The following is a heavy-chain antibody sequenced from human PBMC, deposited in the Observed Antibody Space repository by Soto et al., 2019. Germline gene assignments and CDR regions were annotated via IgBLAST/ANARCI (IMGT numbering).Heavy chain of an antibody. D-gene: IGHD3-22*01. Sequence: PLETLSLTCAVYGGSFSGYYWSWIRQPPGKGLEWIGEINHSGSTNYNPSLKSRVTISVDTSKNQFSLKLSSVTAADTAVYYCARGRRYYYDSSGYYRGYYYYGMDVWGQGTTVTVSS. V-gene: IGHV4-34*01. CDR2: INHSGST. CDR1: GGSFSGYY. CDR3: ARGRRYYYDSSGYYRGYYYYGMDV. J-gene: IGHJ6*02.